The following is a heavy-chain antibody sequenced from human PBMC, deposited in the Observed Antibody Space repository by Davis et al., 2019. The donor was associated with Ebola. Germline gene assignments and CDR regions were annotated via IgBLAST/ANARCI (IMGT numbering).Heavy chain of an antibody. V-gene: IGHV3-49*03. CDR2: IRSKASGGTA. Sequence: PGGSLRLSCTASGFTFGDYGLSWFRQPPGKGLEWVGFIRSKASGGTAEYAASVKGRFTLSRDDSKSIAYLQMNSLRAEDTAVYYCARDSMIVDYWGQGTLVTVSS. J-gene: IGHJ4*02. CDR3: ARDSMIVDY. D-gene: IGHD3-22*01. CDR1: GFTFGDYG.